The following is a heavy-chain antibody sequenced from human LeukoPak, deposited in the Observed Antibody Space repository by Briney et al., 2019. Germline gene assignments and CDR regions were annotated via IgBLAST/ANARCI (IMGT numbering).Heavy chain of an antibody. CDR1: GFTFSSYS. J-gene: IGHJ4*02. CDR2: ISSSSSTI. D-gene: IGHD6-13*01. CDR3: AKDLRQQLDY. Sequence: GGSLRLSCAASGFTFSSYSMNWVRQAPGKGLEWVSYISSSSSTIYYADSVKGRFTISRDNSKNTLYLQMNSLRAEDTAVYCCAKDLRQQLDYWGQGTLVTVSS. V-gene: IGHV3-48*01.